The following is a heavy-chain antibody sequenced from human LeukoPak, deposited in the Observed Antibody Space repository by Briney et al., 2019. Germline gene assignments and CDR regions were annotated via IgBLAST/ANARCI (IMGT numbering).Heavy chain of an antibody. J-gene: IGHJ4*02. D-gene: IGHD5-24*01. CDR2: ISGGGGST. CDR3: AKDQWLQNKGSPGFDY. Sequence: GGSLRLSCAASGFTFSSYAMSWVRQAPGKGLEWVSAISGGGGSTYYADSVKGRFTISRDNSKNTLYLQMNSLRAEGTAVYYCAKDQWLQNKGSPGFDYWGQGTLVTVSS. CDR1: GFTFSSYA. V-gene: IGHV3-23*01.